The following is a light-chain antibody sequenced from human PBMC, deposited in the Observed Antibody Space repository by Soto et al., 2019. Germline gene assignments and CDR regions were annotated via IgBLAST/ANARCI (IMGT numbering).Light chain of an antibody. J-gene: IGLJ1*01. CDR1: SSDVGDYNY. CDR2: EVR. V-gene: IGLV2-14*01. CDR3: TSYTTCTTLYV. Sequence: QSALTQPASVSGSPGQSITISCTGTSSDVGDYNYVSWYQQHPGKAPKLIIFEVRNRPSGVSNRFSGSKSGNTASLTISGLQADDEADFYCTSYTTCTTLYVLGSGTNVTVL.